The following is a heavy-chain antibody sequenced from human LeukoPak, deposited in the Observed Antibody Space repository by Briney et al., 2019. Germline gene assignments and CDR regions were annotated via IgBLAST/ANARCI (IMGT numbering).Heavy chain of an antibody. CDR3: ARDPDNWNSIDY. V-gene: IGHV1-46*01. CDR2: IKPSGDST. D-gene: IGHD1-1*01. CDR1: GYTFTRYY. Sequence: GASVKVSCKASGYTFTRYYMYSVRQAPGQPLDTLGIIKPSGDSTTYAQKFQGRVTMTRDMSTSTVYMELSTLRSDDTAVYYCARDPDNWNSIDYWGQGTLVTVSS. J-gene: IGHJ4*02.